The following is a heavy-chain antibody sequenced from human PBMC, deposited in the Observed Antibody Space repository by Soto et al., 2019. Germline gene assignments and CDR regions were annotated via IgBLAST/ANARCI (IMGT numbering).Heavy chain of an antibody. J-gene: IGHJ6*02. V-gene: IGHV1-69*13. CDR2: IIPIFGTA. CDR3: ARAPVPALEAGAYYYGMDV. Sequence: ASVKVSCKASGGTFSSYAISWVRQAPGQGLEWMGGIIPIFGTANYAQKFQGRVTITADESTSTAYMELSSLRSEDTAVYYCARAPVPALEAGAYYYGMDVWGQGTTATVSS. D-gene: IGHD3-10*01. CDR1: GGTFSSYA.